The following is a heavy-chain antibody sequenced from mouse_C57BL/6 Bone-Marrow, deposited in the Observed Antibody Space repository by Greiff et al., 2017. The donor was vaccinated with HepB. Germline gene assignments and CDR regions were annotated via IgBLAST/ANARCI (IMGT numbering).Heavy chain of an antibody. D-gene: IGHD1-1*01. CDR2: IWSGGST. Sequence: VPLQQSGPGLVQPSQSLSITCPVSGFSLTSYGVHWVRQSPGKGLEWLGVIWSGGSTDYHAAFISRLSISKDNSKSQVFFKMNSLQADDTAIYYCARNYYGSSAYYFDDWGQGTTLTVSS. V-gene: IGHV2-2*01. J-gene: IGHJ2*01. CDR1: GFSLTSYG. CDR3: ARNYYGSSAYYFDD.